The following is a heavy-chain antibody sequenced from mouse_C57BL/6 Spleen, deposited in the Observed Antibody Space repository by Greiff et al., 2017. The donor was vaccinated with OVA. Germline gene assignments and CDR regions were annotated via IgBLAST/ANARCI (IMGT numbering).Heavy chain of an antibody. CDR2: INPNYGTT. CDR3: ARSNYYGSKDYFDY. V-gene: IGHV1-39*01. Sequence: EVQLQESGPELVKPGASVKISCKASGYSFTDYNMNWVKQSNGKSLEWIGVINPNYGTTSYNQKFKGKATLTVDQSSSTAYMQLNSLTSEDSAVYYCARSNYYGSKDYFDYWGQGTTLTVSS. J-gene: IGHJ2*01. CDR1: GYSFTDYN. D-gene: IGHD1-1*01.